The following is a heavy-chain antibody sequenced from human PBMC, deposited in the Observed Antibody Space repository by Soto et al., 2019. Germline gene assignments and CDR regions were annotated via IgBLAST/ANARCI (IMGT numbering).Heavy chain of an antibody. D-gene: IGHD3-22*01. Sequence: GGSLRLSCVGSGFIFSNIAMTWVRQAPGKGLDLVSVISGSGDITHYPGSMKGRFTISRDNSKNTLFLQMNNLRAEDTAVYYCANLERHDSFDIWGQGTMVTVSS. CDR1: GFIFSNIA. CDR2: ISGSGDIT. J-gene: IGHJ3*02. V-gene: IGHV3-23*01. CDR3: ANLERHDSFDI.